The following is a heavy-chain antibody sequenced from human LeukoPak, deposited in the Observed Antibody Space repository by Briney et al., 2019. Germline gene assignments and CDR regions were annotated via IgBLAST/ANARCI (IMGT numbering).Heavy chain of an antibody. Sequence: GGSLRLSCAASGFTFSSYAMHWVRQAPGKGLEWVAVISYDGSNKYYADSVKGRFTISRDNSKNTLYLQMNSLSAEDTAVYYCARDGGVSSSWADYWGQGTLVTVSS. V-gene: IGHV3-30*04. J-gene: IGHJ4*02. CDR3: ARDGGVSSSWADY. CDR1: GFTFSSYA. CDR2: ISYDGSNK. D-gene: IGHD6-13*01.